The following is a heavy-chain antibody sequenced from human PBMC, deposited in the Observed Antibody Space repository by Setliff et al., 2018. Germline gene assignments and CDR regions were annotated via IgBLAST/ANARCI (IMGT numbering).Heavy chain of an antibody. Sequence: SSETLSLTCAVYGGSFSGYYWSWIRQPPGKGLEWIGEIDHSGNTNYNPSLKSRVTIFVDTSKNQFSLKLNSVTAADMAVYYCARGYCSSSGCFFAGWFDPWGQGTLVTVSS. J-gene: IGHJ5*02. CDR3: ARGYCSSSGCFFAGWFDP. V-gene: IGHV4-34*01. CDR2: IDHSGNT. D-gene: IGHD2-2*01. CDR1: GGSFSGYY.